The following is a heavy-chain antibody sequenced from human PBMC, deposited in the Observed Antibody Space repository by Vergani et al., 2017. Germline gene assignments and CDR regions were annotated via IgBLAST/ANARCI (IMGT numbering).Heavy chain of an antibody. CDR2: INHSGST. CDR1: GGSFSGYY. D-gene: IGHD3-10*01. CDR3: ARSLNYYGSLRGWFDP. V-gene: IGHV4-34*01. J-gene: IGHJ5*02. Sequence: QVQLQQWGAGLLKPSETLSLTCAVYGGSFSGYYWSWIRQPPGKGLEWIGEINHSGSTNYNPSLKSRVTISVDTSKNQFSLKLSSVTAADTAVYYCARSLNYYGSLRGWFDPWSHGTLVTVSS.